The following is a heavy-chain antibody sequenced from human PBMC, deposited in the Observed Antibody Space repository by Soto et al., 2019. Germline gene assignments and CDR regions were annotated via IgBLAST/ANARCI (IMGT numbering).Heavy chain of an antibody. CDR1: GGTFSSYA. D-gene: IGHD1-26*01. CDR2: IIPFFGTA. V-gene: IGHV1-69*13. Sequence: SVKVSCKASGGTFSSYAISWVRQAPGQGLEWMGGIIPFFGTANYAQKFQGRVTITADESTSTAYMELSSLRFEDTAVYYCALGVGATTPIDYWGQGTLVTVSS. J-gene: IGHJ4*02. CDR3: ALGVGATTPIDY.